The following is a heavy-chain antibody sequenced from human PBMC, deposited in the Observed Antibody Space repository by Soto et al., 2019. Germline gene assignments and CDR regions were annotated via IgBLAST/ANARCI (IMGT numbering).Heavy chain of an antibody. CDR2: ISYDGSNK. J-gene: IGHJ4*02. CDR1: GFTFSSYA. D-gene: IGHD3-22*01. Sequence: QVQLVESGGGVVQPGRSLRLSCAASGFTFSSYAMHWVRQAPGKGLEWVAVISYDGSNKYYADSVKGRFTISRDNSKNTLYLQMNSLRAEDTAVYYCARDSRVRVYYYDSSGYSKGPFDYWGQGTLVTVSS. CDR3: ARDSRVRVYYYDSSGYSKGPFDY. V-gene: IGHV3-30-3*01.